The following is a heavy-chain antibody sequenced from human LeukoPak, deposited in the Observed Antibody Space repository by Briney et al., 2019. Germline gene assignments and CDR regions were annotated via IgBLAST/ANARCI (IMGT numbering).Heavy chain of an antibody. V-gene: IGHV4-38-2*02. CDR3: ARAYCTSTSCPQHDTFDI. CDR1: GYSISSGYY. D-gene: IGHD2-2*01. CDR2: IYHSGRT. J-gene: IGHJ3*02. Sequence: SETLSLTCTVSGYSISSGYYWGWIRQPPGKGLEWIGSIYHSGRTYYNPSLESRVTISVDTSKNQFSLRLSSVNAADTAVYYCARAYCTSTSCPQHDTFDIWGQGTMVTVSS.